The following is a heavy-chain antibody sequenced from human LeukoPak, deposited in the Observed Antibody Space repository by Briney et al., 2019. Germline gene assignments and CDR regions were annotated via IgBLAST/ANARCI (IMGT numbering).Heavy chain of an antibody. V-gene: IGHV4-34*01. D-gene: IGHD3-3*01. CDR2: INHSGST. Sequence: SETLSLTCAVYGGSFSGYYWSWIRQPPGKGLEWIEEINHSGSTNYNPSLKSRVTISVDTSKNQFSLKLSSVTAADTAVYYCASRPSYYDFWSGPSRYNWFDPWGQGTLVTVSS. CDR3: ASRPSYYDFWSGPSRYNWFDP. J-gene: IGHJ5*02. CDR1: GGSFSGYY.